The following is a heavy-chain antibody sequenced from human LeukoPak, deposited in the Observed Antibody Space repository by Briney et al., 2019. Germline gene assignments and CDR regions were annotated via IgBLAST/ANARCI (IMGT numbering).Heavy chain of an antibody. V-gene: IGHV3-30*02. CDR3: ARDWKYYYDSSGDGAFDI. J-gene: IGHJ3*02. D-gene: IGHD3-22*01. CDR2: IRYDGSHQ. Sequence: GGSLRLSCAASGFTFRDNGMHWVRQAPGKGLEWVAFIRYDGSHQYSIDSVKGRFTISRDNSKNTLYLQMHSLRAEDTAVYYCARDWKYYYDSSGDGAFDIWGQGTMVTVSS. CDR1: GFTFRDNG.